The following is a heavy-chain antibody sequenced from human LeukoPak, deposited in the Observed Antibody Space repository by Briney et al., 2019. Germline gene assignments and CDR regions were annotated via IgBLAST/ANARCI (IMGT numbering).Heavy chain of an antibody. D-gene: IGHD3-10*01. CDR2: INHSGST. CDR1: GGSFSGYY. Sequence: PSETLSLTCAVYGGSFSGYYWSWIRQPPGKGLEWIGEINHSGSTNYNPSLKSRVTISVDTSKNQFSLKLSSVTAADTAVYYCARGAGHSWFGEGLYEFDYWGQGTLVTVSS. J-gene: IGHJ4*02. V-gene: IGHV4-34*01. CDR3: ARGAGHSWFGEGLYEFDY.